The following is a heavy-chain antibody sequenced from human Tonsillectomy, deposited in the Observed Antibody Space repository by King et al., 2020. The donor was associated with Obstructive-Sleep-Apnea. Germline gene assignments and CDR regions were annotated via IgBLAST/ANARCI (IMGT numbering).Heavy chain of an antibody. J-gene: IGHJ5*02. D-gene: IGHD2-21*02. CDR1: GGSISSSNYY. CDR3: ARDVPYCGGDCYTADWFDP. V-gene: IGHV4-39*07. Sequence: QLQESGPGLVKPSETLSLTCTVSGGSISSSNYYWGWIRQPPGKRLEWIGSIYYSGSTYYNPSLKSRVTISVDTSKNQFSLKLSPVTAADTAVYYCARDVPYCGGDCYTADWFDPWGQGTLVTVSS. CDR2: IYYSGST.